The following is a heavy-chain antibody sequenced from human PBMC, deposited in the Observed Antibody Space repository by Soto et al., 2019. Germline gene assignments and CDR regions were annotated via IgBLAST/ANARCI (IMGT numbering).Heavy chain of an antibody. CDR1: GGSVSSGTYY. V-gene: IGHV4-61*03. Sequence: QVQLQESGPGLVKPSETLSLTCTVSGGSVSSGTYYWSWIRQPPGKGLEWIGYIYYSGSTHYNPPFKSRCTMSVYTSKNRFSLKLTSVTAADTAVYFCARVIVGAAGGWIWFDPWGQGTLVTVSS. D-gene: IGHD1-26*01. CDR2: IYYSGST. CDR3: ARVIVGAAGGWIWFDP. J-gene: IGHJ5*02.